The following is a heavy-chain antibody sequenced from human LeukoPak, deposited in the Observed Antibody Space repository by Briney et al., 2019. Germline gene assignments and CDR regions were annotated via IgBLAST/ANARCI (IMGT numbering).Heavy chain of an antibody. Sequence: SETLSLTCIVSGGSIDSNYWSWIRQPPGKGLGWIGHVYYSGSTNYNPSLKSRVTMSVDSSKSHFSLKLNSVTAADTAVYYCAKSFYYASGLDYWGQGTLVTVSS. V-gene: IGHV4-59*08. CDR2: VYYSGST. J-gene: IGHJ4*02. CDR1: GGSIDSNY. D-gene: IGHD3-10*01. CDR3: AKSFYYASGLDY.